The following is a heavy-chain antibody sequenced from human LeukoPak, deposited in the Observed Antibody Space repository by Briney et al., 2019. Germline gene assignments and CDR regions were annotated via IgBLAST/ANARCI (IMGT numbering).Heavy chain of an antibody. D-gene: IGHD3-22*01. CDR2: IDPSDGDT. J-gene: IGHJ4*02. Sequence: ASVKVSCKASGYNFTTFYMHWVRQAPGQGLQWMGMIDPSDGDTTYAQNFQGRITMTRDMSTTTVYMEMSSLTYEDTAVYYCARVTASYDSSELDWGRGTLVTVSS. CDR3: ARVTASYDSSELD. CDR1: GYNFTTFY. V-gene: IGHV1-46*01.